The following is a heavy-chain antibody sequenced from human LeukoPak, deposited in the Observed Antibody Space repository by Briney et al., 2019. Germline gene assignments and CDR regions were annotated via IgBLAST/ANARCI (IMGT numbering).Heavy chain of an antibody. D-gene: IGHD6-13*01. V-gene: IGHV4-38-2*02. CDR3: ARGYSTSWYYNSFDP. J-gene: IGHJ5*02. CDR2: IGRGGST. Sequence: EALCVTFSVCGAFLTGDDGRWVREPLVRGLEWLGKIGRGGSTYYNPSLKSRVTISVDTSKHQFSLKLSSAPAADTAVYHCARGYSTSWYYNSFDPWGQGSLVTVSS. CDR1: GAFLTGDD.